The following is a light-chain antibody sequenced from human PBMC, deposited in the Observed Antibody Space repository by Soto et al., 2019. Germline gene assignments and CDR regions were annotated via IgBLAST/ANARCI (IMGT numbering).Light chain of an antibody. CDR1: SSDVGGYEY. J-gene: IGLJ2*01. V-gene: IGLV2-11*01. CDR2: DVF. CDR3: PSQAGSYTLV. Sequence: QSALTQPRSVSGSPGQSVTISCTGTSSDVGGYEYVSWYQQRPGKAPKLIIYDVFKRPLGVPGRFSASKSGNTASLTISGLQAEEEADYHCPSQAGSYTLVFGGGTKLTVL.